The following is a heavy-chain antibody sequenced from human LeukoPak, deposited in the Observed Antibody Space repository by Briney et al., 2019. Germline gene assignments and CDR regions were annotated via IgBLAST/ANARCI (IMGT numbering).Heavy chain of an antibody. CDR1: GFTFSSYS. CDR3: AREFAAANNWFDP. CDR2: ISSSSSYI. V-gene: IGHV3-21*01. Sequence: GGSLRLSCAASGFTFSSYSMNWVRQAPGKGLEWVSSISSSSSYIYYADSVKGRFTISRDNAKNSLYLQMNSLRAEDTAVYYCAREFAAANNWFDPWGQGTLVTVSS. J-gene: IGHJ5*02. D-gene: IGHD6-13*01.